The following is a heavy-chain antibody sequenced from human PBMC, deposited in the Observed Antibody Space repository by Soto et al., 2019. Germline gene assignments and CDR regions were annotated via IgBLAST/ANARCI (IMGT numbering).Heavy chain of an antibody. CDR3: ARGSGGYSYYGVDV. Sequence: GESLKISCAASGFIFSGYAMHWVRQAPGKGLEWVALISYDGSNKYYADSVKGRFTISRDSSKNTMYLQMNSLRAEDTAVFYCARGSGGYSYYGVDVWGQGTTVTVSS. J-gene: IGHJ6*02. CDR1: GFIFSGYA. D-gene: IGHD3-16*01. V-gene: IGHV3-30-3*01. CDR2: ISYDGSNK.